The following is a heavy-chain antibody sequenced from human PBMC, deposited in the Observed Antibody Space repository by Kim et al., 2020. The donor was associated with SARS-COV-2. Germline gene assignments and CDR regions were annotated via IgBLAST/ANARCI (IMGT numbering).Heavy chain of an antibody. V-gene: IGHV3-30*02. J-gene: IGHJ6*02. Sequence: GRFTISRDNSKNTLYLQMNSLRAEDTAVYYCAKDSGSGSYWTYYYYGMDVWGQGTTVTVPS. D-gene: IGHD3-10*01. CDR3: AKDSGSGSYWTYYYYGMDV.